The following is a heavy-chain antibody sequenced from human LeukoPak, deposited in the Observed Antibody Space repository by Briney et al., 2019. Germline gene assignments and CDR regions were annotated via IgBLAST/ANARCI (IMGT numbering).Heavy chain of an antibody. D-gene: IGHD2-2*01. J-gene: IGHJ6*02. CDR1: GYTFTSYY. CDR3: ARDLAGDCSSTSCYVRVRDGMDV. CDR2: INPSGGST. Sequence: ASVKVSCKASGYTFTSYYMHWVRQAPGQGLEWMGIINPSGGSTSYAQKFQGRVTMTRDTSTSTVYVELSSLRSEDTAVYYCARDLAGDCSSTSCYVRVRDGMDVWGQGTTVTVSS. V-gene: IGHV1-46*01.